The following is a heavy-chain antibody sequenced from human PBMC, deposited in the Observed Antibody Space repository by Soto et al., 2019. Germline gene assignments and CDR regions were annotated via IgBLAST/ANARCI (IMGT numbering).Heavy chain of an antibody. D-gene: IGHD3-10*01. CDR1: GGSISSGGYY. V-gene: IGHV4-31*03. CDR2: IYYSGST. Sequence: QVQLQESGPGLVKPSQTPSLTCTVSGGSISSGGYYWSWIRQHPGKGLEWIGYIYYSGSTYYNPSLKSRVTISVDTSKNQFSLKLSSVTVADTAVYYCARVGSGGTLFDYWGQGTLVTVSS. J-gene: IGHJ4*02. CDR3: ARVGSGGTLFDY.